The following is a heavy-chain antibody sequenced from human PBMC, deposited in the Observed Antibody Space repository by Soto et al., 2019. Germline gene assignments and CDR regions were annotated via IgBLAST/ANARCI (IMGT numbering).Heavy chain of an antibody. V-gene: IGHV4-59*01. D-gene: IGHD2-21*01. CDR3: AHFSDLEWFDP. CDR2: IFYTGST. J-gene: IGHJ5*02. Sequence: QVQLQESGPGLVRPSETLPLTCTVSGGYISRYFWSWIRQSPGKGLEWIGYIFYTGSTTYNPSLKSRVTRSIDTSKNQFSLKLSSLTAADTAVYYCAHFSDLEWFDPWGQGTLVTVSS. CDR1: GGYISRYF.